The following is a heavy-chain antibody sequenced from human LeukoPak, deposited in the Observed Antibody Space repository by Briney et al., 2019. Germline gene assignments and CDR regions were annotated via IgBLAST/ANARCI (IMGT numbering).Heavy chain of an antibody. Sequence: PSETLSLTCAVYGGSFSGYYWSWIRQPPGKGLEWIGEINHSGSTNYNPSLKCRVTISVDTSKNQFSLKLSSVTAADTAVYYCARDRPRYCSSTSCQRALDYWGQGTLVTVSS. CDR3: ARDRPRYCSSTSCQRALDY. D-gene: IGHD2-2*01. V-gene: IGHV4-34*01. CDR2: INHSGST. CDR1: GGSFSGYY. J-gene: IGHJ4*02.